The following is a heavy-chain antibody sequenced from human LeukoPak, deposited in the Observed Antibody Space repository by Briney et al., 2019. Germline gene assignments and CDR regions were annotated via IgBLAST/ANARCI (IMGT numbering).Heavy chain of an antibody. CDR1: GFTFGDYA. V-gene: IGHV3-23*01. D-gene: IGHD3-10*01. J-gene: IGHJ4*02. CDR2: ISGSGGST. Sequence: GGSLRLSCTASGFTFGDYALSWFRQAPGKGLEWVSAISGSGGSTYYADSVKGRFTISRDNSKNTLYLQMNSLRAEDTAVYYCAKDSVRGFDYWGQGTLVTVSS. CDR3: AKDSVRGFDY.